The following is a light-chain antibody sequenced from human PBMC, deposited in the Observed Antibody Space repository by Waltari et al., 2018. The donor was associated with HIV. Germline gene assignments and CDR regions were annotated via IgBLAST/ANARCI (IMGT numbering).Light chain of an antibody. CDR3: QSFDRLSALPI. CDR1: SSNIGSNY. Sequence: QSVLTQPPSASGTPGQRVTISCSGSSSNIGSNYVYWYQQLPGTAPKLLIYRNNQRPSGVPDRFSGSKSGTSASLAITGLQAEDEADYYCQSFDRLSALPIFGGGTKVTV. V-gene: IGLV1-47*01. J-gene: IGLJ2*01. CDR2: RNN.